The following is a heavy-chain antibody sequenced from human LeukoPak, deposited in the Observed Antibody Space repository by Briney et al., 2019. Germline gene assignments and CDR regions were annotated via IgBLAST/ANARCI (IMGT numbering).Heavy chain of an antibody. J-gene: IGHJ3*02. CDR1: GFTFSSYA. V-gene: IGHV3-30-3*01. D-gene: IGHD2-2*01. CDR3: TRLSDTEGSSTSYRASDI. CDR2: ISYDGSNK. Sequence: GRSLRLSCAASGFTFSSYAMHWVRQAPGKGLEWVAVISYDGSNKYYADSVKGRFTISRDNSKNTLYLQMNSLRAEDTAVYYCTRLSDTEGSSTSYRASDIWGQGTMVTVAS.